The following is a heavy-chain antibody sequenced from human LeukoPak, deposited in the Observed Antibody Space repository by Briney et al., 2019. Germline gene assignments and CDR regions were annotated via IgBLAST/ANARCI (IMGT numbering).Heavy chain of an antibody. CDR3: ARVRQKEAAAAANWFDP. Sequence: ASVKVSCKASGGTFSSYAISWVRQAPGQELEWMGGIIPIFGTANYAQKFQGRVTITADESTSTAYMELSSLRSEDTAVYYCARVRQKEAAAAANWFDPWGQGTLVTVSS. CDR2: IIPIFGTA. V-gene: IGHV1-69*13. D-gene: IGHD6-13*01. J-gene: IGHJ5*02. CDR1: GGTFSSYA.